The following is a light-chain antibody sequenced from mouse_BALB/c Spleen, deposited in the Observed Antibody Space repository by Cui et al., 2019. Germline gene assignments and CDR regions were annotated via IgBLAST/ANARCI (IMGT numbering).Light chain of an antibody. CDR2: EDY. CDR3: QQSNSWPQLT. J-gene: IGKJ5*01. V-gene: IGKV5-43*01. Sequence: IVLHQSPATLSVPSCDSVSLSCRASQSISNNLHWYQQKSNEATRPMIKEDYQSISGSAFRFRVSGRGTDFTLSINIMETEDFGIDFCQQSNSWPQLTFGAGTKLELK. CDR1: QSISNN.